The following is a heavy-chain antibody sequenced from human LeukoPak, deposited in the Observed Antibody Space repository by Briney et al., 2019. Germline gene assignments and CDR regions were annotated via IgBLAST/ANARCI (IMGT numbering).Heavy chain of an antibody. Sequence: GGSLRLSCAASGFTFSSYGMHWVRQAPGKGLEWVAVIWYGGSNKYYADSVKGRFTISRDNSKNTLYLQMNSLRAEDTAVYYCAKGGRSSSWYLNYWGQGTLVTVSS. CDR3: AKGGRSSSWYLNY. V-gene: IGHV3-30*02. CDR2: IWYGGSNK. D-gene: IGHD6-13*01. CDR1: GFTFSSYG. J-gene: IGHJ4*02.